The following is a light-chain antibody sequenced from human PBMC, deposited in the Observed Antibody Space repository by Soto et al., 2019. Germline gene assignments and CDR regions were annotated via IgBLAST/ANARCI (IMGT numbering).Light chain of an antibody. CDR2: VDS. CDR3: HSYEGSYILV. CDR1: SSNVGGVNY. J-gene: IGLJ1*01. Sequence: QSALTQPRSVSGAPGQTVTISCTGTSSNVGGVNYVSWYQQHPGTAPKLLILVDSKRPSGVPDRFSGSKSGNSASLAISGLPTEDEADYYCHSYEGSYILVFGSGTKVTVL. V-gene: IGLV2-11*01.